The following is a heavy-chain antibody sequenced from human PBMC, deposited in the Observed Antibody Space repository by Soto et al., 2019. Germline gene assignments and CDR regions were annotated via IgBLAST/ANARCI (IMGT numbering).Heavy chain of an antibody. D-gene: IGHD3-10*01. V-gene: IGHV3-23*01. J-gene: IGHJ6*01. Sequence: VILSCQACGFTFRGYAMSWFRQAPVKGLECVSAISGSGGSTYYSDSVNGRFTISRDNSKNTLYLQMNSLRAEDTAVYYCAKVLPNYYGSGSPPNYGMDVWGHGTTVTVSS. CDR1: GFTFRGYA. CDR3: AKVLPNYYGSGSPPNYGMDV. CDR2: ISGSGGST.